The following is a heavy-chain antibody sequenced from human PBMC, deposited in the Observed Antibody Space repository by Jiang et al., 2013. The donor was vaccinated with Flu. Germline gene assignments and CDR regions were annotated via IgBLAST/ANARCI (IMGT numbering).Heavy chain of an antibody. CDR2: IPYDGNTK. CDR3: AKDRPAAAAGTNY. D-gene: IGHD6-13*01. Sequence: QLLESGGGVVQPGGSLRLSCAASGFTFSNYGMHWVRQAPGKGLEWVAFIPYDGNTKSYADSVKGRFTISRDNSKNTLFLQMNSLRAEDTAVYYCAKDRPAAAAGTNYWGQGTLVTVSS. CDR1: GFTFSNYG. J-gene: IGHJ4*02. V-gene: IGHV3-30*02.